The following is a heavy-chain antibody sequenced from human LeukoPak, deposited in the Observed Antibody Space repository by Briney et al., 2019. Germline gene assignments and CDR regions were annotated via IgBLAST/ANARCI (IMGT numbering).Heavy chain of an antibody. CDR3: ARRGGLPHNAFDI. J-gene: IGHJ3*02. V-gene: IGHV5-51*01. CDR1: GYRFASYW. D-gene: IGHD2-15*01. Sequence: GESLKISCKGSGYRFASYWIGWVRQMPGKGLEWMGIIYPGDSDTRYSPSFQGQVTISADKSISTAYLQWSSLKASDTAMYYCARRGGLPHNAFDIWGQGTMVTVSS. CDR2: IYPGDSDT.